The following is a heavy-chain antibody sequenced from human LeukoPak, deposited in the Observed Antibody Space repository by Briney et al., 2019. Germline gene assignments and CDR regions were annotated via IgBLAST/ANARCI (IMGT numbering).Heavy chain of an antibody. CDR3: ARCTASCYANAFDV. Sequence: TGGSLRLSCAASGFTVSSNYMSWVRQAPGKGLEWVSAINGGGDATEYTDSVKGRFTISRDNSKNTLYLQMNSLRPEDTAVYYCARCTASCYANAFDVWGQGTLLTVSS. J-gene: IGHJ3*01. V-gene: IGHV3-23*01. D-gene: IGHD2-2*01. CDR2: INGGGDAT. CDR1: GFTVSSNY.